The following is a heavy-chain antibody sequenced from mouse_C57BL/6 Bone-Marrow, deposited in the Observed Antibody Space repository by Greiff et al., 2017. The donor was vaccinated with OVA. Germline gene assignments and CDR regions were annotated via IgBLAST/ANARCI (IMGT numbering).Heavy chain of an antibody. D-gene: IGHD1-1*01. CDR1: GFTIKDYY. J-gene: IGHJ2*01. Sequence: VQLQQSGAELVRPGASVKLSCTASGFTIKDYYMHWVKQRPEQGLEWIGRIDPEDGDTEYAPTFQGQATMTADTSSNTAYLQLSSLTSGDTAVYYCTGRGSRYLDYWGKGTTLTVSS. CDR3: TGRGSRYLDY. V-gene: IGHV14-1*01. CDR2: IDPEDGDT.